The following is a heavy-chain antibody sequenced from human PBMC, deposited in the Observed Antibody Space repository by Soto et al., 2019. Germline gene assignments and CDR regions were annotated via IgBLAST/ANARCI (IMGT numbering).Heavy chain of an antibody. CDR2: ISSSGSTI. Sequence: QVQLVESGGGLGKPGGSLRLSCAASGFTFSDYYMSWIRQAPGKGLEWVSYISSSGSTIYYADSVKGRFTISRDNAKNSLYLQMNSLRAEDTAVYYCARVQVVAAIRRYDAFDIWGQGTMVTVSS. CDR3: ARVQVVAAIRRYDAFDI. D-gene: IGHD2-15*01. V-gene: IGHV3-11*01. CDR1: GFTFSDYY. J-gene: IGHJ3*02.